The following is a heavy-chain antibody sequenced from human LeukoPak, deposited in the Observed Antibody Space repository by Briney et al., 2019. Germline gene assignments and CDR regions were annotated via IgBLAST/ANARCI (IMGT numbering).Heavy chain of an antibody. J-gene: IGHJ4*02. Sequence: SQTLSLTCTVSGGSISSYYWSWIRQPPGKGLEWIGYIYYSGSPNYNPSLKSRVTISVDTSKNQFSLKLSSVTAADTAVYFCAGGSTMIRGAADYWGQGTLVTVSS. D-gene: IGHD3-10*01. CDR3: AGGSTMIRGAADY. V-gene: IGHV4-59*01. CDR1: GGSISSYY. CDR2: IYYSGSP.